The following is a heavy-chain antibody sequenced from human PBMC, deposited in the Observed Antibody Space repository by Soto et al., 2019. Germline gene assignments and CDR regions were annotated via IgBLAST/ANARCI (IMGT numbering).Heavy chain of an antibody. J-gene: IGHJ4*02. Sequence: QVQLVESGGGVVQPGRSLRLSCAASGFTFSSYAMHWVRQAPGKGLEWVAVISYDGSNKYYADSVKGRFTISRDNSKNTLHLQMNSLRAEDTAVYYCARDYGDFHFVAYWGQGTLVTVSS. CDR3: ARDYGDFHFVAY. D-gene: IGHD4-17*01. CDR1: GFTFSSYA. CDR2: ISYDGSNK. V-gene: IGHV3-30-3*01.